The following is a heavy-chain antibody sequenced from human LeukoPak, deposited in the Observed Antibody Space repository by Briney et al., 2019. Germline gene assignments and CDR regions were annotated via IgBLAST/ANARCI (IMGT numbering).Heavy chain of an antibody. CDR1: GGSVSSISYN. V-gene: IGHV4-39*01. CDR2: AYYSGTT. D-gene: IGHD6-19*01. Sequence: SDTLSLTCTVSGGSVSSISYNWGWIRQPPGKGLEWIGGAYYSGTTYYSPSLKSRVTISVDTSRNHFSLNLNSVTAADTAVYYCARHSSSAWYYYFDYWGQGSFVTVSS. CDR3: ARHSSSAWYYYFDY. J-gene: IGHJ4*02.